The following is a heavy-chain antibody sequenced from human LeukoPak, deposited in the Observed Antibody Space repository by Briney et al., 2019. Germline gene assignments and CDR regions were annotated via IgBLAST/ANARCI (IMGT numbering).Heavy chain of an antibody. CDR1: GFTFGIYA. D-gene: IGHD2-2*01. Sequence: GGSLRLSCAASGFTFGIYAMSWVRQAPGKGLEWVSAISGSGGSTFYADSVKGRFTISRDNSKNTLYLQMNSLRAGDTAVYYCATDIVVVPAAVSQIDYWGQGTLVTVSS. CDR2: ISGSGGST. J-gene: IGHJ4*02. V-gene: IGHV3-23*01. CDR3: ATDIVVVPAAVSQIDY.